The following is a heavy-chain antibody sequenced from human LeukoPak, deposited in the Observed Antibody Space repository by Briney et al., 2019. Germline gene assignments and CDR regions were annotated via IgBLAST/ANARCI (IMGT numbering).Heavy chain of an antibody. CDR3: AKGVGYSCGYDYYYYGMDV. Sequence: RAGGSLRLSCAASGFTFSSYAMSWVRQAPGKGLEWVSAISGSGGSTYYADSVKGRFTISRDNSKNTLYLQMNSLRAEDTAVYYCAKGVGYSCGYDYYYYGMDVWGQGTTVTVSS. CDR1: GFTFSSYA. J-gene: IGHJ6*02. V-gene: IGHV3-23*01. CDR2: ISGSGGST. D-gene: IGHD5-18*01.